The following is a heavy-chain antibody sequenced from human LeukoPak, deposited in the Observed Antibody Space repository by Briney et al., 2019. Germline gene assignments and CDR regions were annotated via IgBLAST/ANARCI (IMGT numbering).Heavy chain of an antibody. CDR1: GGSSSSGSYY. J-gene: IGHJ6*03. D-gene: IGHD2-2*01. V-gene: IGHV4-61*02. CDR2: IYTSGST. CDR3: ARDPNYCSSTSCYEWDYYMDV. Sequence: SQTLSLTCTVSGGSSSSGSYYWSWIRQPAGKGLEWIGRIYTSGSTNYNPSLKSRVTISVDTSKNQFSLKLSSVTAADTAVYYCARDPNYCSSTSCYEWDYYMDVWGKGTTVTVSS.